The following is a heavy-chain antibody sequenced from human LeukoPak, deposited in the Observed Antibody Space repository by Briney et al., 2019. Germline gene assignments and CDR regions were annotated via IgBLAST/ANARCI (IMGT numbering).Heavy chain of an antibody. CDR2: INIDGSQT. V-gene: IGHV3-74*01. CDR1: GYIFNWYW. D-gene: IGHD7-27*01. J-gene: IGHJ4*02. Sequence: PGGSLRLSCAASGYIFNWYWMHWVRQAPGKGLVWVSRINIDGSQTSYADSVKGRFAISRDNARDTLYLQMNSLRVEDTAVYYCTKDLTGEVDSWGQGTLVTVSS. CDR3: TKDLTGEVDS.